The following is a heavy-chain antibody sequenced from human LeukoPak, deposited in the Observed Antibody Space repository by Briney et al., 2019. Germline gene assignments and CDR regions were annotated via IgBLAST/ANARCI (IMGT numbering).Heavy chain of an antibody. CDR3: AKDLPEEDFWSGHSDY. V-gene: IGHV3-30*18. D-gene: IGHD3-3*01. CDR1: GFTFSSYG. Sequence: GGSLRLSCAASGFTFSSYGMHWVRQAPGKGLEWVAVISYDGSNKYYADSVKGRFTISRDNSKNTLYLQMNSLRAEDTAVYYCAKDLPEEDFWSGHSDYWGQGTLVTVSS. J-gene: IGHJ4*02. CDR2: ISYDGSNK.